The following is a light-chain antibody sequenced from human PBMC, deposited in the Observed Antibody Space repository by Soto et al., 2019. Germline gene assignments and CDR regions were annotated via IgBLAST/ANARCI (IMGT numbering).Light chain of an antibody. Sequence: QMTQSPSTLSASVGDRFTITCRASQSISNWLAWYQQKPGKDPKLLIYKESSLESGVTSRLSGSGSGTELTLNISSMQPDDCAAYYCQQYNSYPWTFGQGKQLDIK. CDR3: QQYNSYPWT. J-gene: IGKJ1*01. CDR1: QSISNW. V-gene: IGKV1-5*03. CDR2: KES.